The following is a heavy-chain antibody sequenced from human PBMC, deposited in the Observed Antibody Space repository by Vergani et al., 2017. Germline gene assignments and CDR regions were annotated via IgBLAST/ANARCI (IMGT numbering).Heavy chain of an antibody. D-gene: IGHD3-10*01. CDR2: IDRTGRT. CDR1: DFISNGHY. V-gene: IGHV4-38-2*01. CDR3: GRVADFYGLGSRLLDL. J-gene: IGHJ5*02. Sequence: QVQLQESGPGLVKPSETLSLICDVFDFISNGHYWGWIRQSPGKGLEWLGTIDRTGRTHLSPSLKSRLTISVDTTKNQFSLRLTSATAADTAVYYCGRVADFYGLGSRLLDLWGQGILVTVSS.